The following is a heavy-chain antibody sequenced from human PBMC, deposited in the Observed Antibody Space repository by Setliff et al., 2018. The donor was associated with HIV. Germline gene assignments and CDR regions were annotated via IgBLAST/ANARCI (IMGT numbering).Heavy chain of an antibody. Sequence: GGSLRLSCAASGFIFSSYNMNWVRRAPGKGLEWVSSISSSGNYIYYADSVKGQFTISRDNAKNSLYLQMNSLRAEDTAVYYCAGESSIAVAEYFQHWGQGTLVTVSS. V-gene: IGHV3-21*01. CDR2: ISSSGNYI. CDR1: GFIFSSYN. D-gene: IGHD6-19*01. CDR3: AGESSIAVAEYFQH. J-gene: IGHJ1*01.